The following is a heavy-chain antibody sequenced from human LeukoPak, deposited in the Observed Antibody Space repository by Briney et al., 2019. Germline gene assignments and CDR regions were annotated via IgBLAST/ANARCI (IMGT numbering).Heavy chain of an antibody. V-gene: IGHV1-18*01. CDR1: GYTFTSYG. CDR2: ISAYNGNT. D-gene: IGHD6-19*01. Sequence: ASVKVSCKASGYTFTSYGIIWVRQAPGQGLEWMGWISAYNGNTNYAQKLQGRVTMTTDTSTSTAYMELRSLRSDDTAVYYCARARYSSGWKDAFDIWGQGTMVTASS. J-gene: IGHJ3*02. CDR3: ARARYSSGWKDAFDI.